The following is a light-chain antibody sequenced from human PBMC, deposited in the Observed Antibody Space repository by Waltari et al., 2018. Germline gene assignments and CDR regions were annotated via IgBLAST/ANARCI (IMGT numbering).Light chain of an antibody. CDR3: QHYVRLPAT. CDR1: QSVSRS. CDR2: GAS. V-gene: IGKV3-20*01. J-gene: IGKJ1*01. Sequence: FVLTPSLGTLSLYPGDRATLSRRASQSVSRSLAWDQQKPGQAPKLLIYGASTRATGIQDRFTVSGSWTDFSLTISSLEPEDFAIYFCQHYVRLPATFGQGTKVEIK.